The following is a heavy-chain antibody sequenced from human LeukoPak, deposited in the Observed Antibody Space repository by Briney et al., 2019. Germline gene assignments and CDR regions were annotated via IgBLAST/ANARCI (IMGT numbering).Heavy chain of an antibody. CDR3: ARTKGSMITLGGLIFDY. Sequence: SETLSLTCIVSGGSISGYYWSWIRLPPGKGLEYIGYIHYSGSTNYNPSLKSRVTISLDTSKRQLSLKLRSVTAADTAVYYCARTKGSMITLGGLIFDYWGQGTQVTVSS. J-gene: IGHJ4*02. CDR1: GGSISGYY. D-gene: IGHD3-16*01. V-gene: IGHV4-59*08. CDR2: IHYSGST.